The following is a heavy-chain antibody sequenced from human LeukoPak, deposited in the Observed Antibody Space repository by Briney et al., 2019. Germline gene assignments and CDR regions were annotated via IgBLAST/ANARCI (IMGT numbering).Heavy chain of an antibody. J-gene: IGHJ4*02. D-gene: IGHD3-10*01. V-gene: IGHV4-34*01. Sequence: SETLSLTCAVYGGSFSGYFWSWIRQPPGKGLEWIGVINHSGSTNYYPSLMSRVTISIDTSKNQFSLKLISVTAADTAVYYCARLRIGGFDYWGQGNLVTVSS. CDR2: INHSGST. CDR1: GGSFSGYF. CDR3: ARLRIGGFDY.